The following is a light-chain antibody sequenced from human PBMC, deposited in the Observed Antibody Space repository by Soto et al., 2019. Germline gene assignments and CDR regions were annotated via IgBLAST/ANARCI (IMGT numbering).Light chain of an antibody. Sequence: EIVMTQSPATLSVSPVERATLSCRASHSVSSDLAWYHQKPGQAPRLLIYSASTRATGIPARFSGSGSGTEFTLTINSLQSEDFAVYYCQQYNNWPRTFGQGTKVDIK. V-gene: IGKV3-15*01. CDR1: HSVSSD. J-gene: IGKJ1*01. CDR2: SAS. CDR3: QQYNNWPRT.